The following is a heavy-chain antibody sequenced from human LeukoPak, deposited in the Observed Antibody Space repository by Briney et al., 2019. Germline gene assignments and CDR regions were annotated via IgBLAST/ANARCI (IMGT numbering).Heavy chain of an antibody. Sequence: PGGSLRLSCVVSGFTISSHSMNWVRQAPGKGLEWVSSISENSKDIFYVDSVKGRFTISRDNAKNSLYLQMNSLRADDTAVYYCAREADEAFDIWGQGTMVTVSS. CDR3: AREADEAFDI. CDR2: ISENSKDI. CDR1: GFTISSHS. J-gene: IGHJ3*02. V-gene: IGHV3-21*01.